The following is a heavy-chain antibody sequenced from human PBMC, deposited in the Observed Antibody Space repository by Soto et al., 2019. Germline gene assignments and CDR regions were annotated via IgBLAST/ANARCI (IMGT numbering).Heavy chain of an antibody. J-gene: IGHJ4*02. CDR1: GGSISSRDSY. CDR2: FHYSGST. D-gene: IGHD3-16*01. V-gene: IGHV4-39*01. Sequence: LSLPCTVSGGSISSRDSYWGWIRQPPGKGLEWIGSFHYSGSTYYNPSLKSRVTISVDTSKNQLSLRVTSVTAADTAVYYCARGFGRSHFDYWGQGTLVTVSS. CDR3: ARGFGRSHFDY.